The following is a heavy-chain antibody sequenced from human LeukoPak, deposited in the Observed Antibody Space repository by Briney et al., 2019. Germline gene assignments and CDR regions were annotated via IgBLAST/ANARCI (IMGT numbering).Heavy chain of an antibody. CDR3: ARLILTGYLYYFDY. Sequence: SETLSLTCGVSGGSVTSTNWWTWVRQPPGKGLEWIGEVHLDGRTNYNPSLKSRLTMSVDLSENHVSLKLTSVTAADTAVYYCARLILTGYLYYFDYRGQGTLVTVSS. CDR1: GGSVTSTNW. D-gene: IGHD3-9*01. CDR2: VHLDGRT. V-gene: IGHV4-4*02. J-gene: IGHJ4*02.